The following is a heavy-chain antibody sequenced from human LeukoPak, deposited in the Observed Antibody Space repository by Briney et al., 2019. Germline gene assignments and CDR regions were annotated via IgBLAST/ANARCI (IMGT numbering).Heavy chain of an antibody. V-gene: IGHV1-2*02. CDR1: GYTFTGYY. CDR2: INPNSGGT. D-gene: IGHD3-3*01. CDR3: ARTIFGVDQYYYGMDV. J-gene: IGHJ6*02. Sequence: ASVKVSCKASGYTFTGYYMHWVRQAPGQGLEWMGWINPNSGGTNYAQKFQGRVTMTRDTSISTAYMELSRLRSDHTAVYYCARTIFGVDQYYYGMDVWGQGTTVTVSS.